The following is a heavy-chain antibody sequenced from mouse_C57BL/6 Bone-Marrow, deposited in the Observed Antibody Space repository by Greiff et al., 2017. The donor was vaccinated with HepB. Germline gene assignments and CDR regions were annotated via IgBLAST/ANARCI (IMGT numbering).Heavy chain of an antibody. D-gene: IGHD2-3*01. Sequence: EVQRVESEGGLVQPGSSMKLSCTASGFTFSDYYMAWVRQVPEKGLEWVANINYDGSSTYYLDSLKSRFIISRDNAKNILYLQMSSLKSEDTATYYCASYDGYYYAMDYWGQGTSVTVSS. J-gene: IGHJ4*01. V-gene: IGHV5-16*01. CDR2: INYDGSST. CDR1: GFTFSDYY. CDR3: ASYDGYYYAMDY.